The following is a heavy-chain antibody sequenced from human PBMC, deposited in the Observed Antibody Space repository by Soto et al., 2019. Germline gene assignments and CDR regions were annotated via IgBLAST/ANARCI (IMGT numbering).Heavy chain of an antibody. J-gene: IGHJ5*02. Sequence: ASVKVSCKASGYNFTRGAMQWVRQVPGQSLEWMGWINPGDGKAKYSQKFQGRVTITRDTSASTVYMELSSLRSEDTAVYYCASIDYYGSGSYSFVDWFDPWGQGTLVTVSS. CDR1: GYNFTRGA. V-gene: IGHV1-3*01. CDR2: INPGDGKA. CDR3: ASIDYYGSGSYSFVDWFDP. D-gene: IGHD3-10*01.